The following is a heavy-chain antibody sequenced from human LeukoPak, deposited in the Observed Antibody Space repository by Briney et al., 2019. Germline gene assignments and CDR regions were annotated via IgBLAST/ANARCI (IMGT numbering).Heavy chain of an antibody. CDR2: IGHAGGT. D-gene: IGHD1-26*01. CDR1: GFAFSSYD. CDR3: AALGDSIY. Sequence: GGSLRLSCAAPGFAFSSYDMHWVRQVSGKGLEWVSAIGHAGGTYYADSVKGRFTISREDAKNYFFLQMNSLRAGDTAVYFCAALGDSIYWGQGTLVTVSS. V-gene: IGHV3-13*01. J-gene: IGHJ4*02.